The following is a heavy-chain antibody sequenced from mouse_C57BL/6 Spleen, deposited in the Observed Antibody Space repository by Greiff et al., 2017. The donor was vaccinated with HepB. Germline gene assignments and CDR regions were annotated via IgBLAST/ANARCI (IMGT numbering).Heavy chain of an antibody. J-gene: IGHJ4*01. D-gene: IGHD1-1*01. CDR3: ARWGAVAAMDY. V-gene: IGHV1-55*01. CDR2: IYPGSGST. CDR1: GYTFTSYW. Sequence: VQLQQPGAELVKPGASVKMSCKASGYTFTSYWITWVKQRPGQGLEWIGDIYPGSGSTNYNEKFKSKATLTVDTSSSTAYMQLSSLTSEDAAVYYCARWGAVAAMDYWGQGTSVSVSS.